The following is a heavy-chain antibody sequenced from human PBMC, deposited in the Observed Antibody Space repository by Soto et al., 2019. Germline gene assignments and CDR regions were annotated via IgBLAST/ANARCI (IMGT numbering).Heavy chain of an antibody. CDR1: GGSFSGYY. Sequence: PSETLSLTCAVYGGSFSGYYWSWIRQPPGKGLEWIGEINHSGSTNYNPSLKSRVTISVDTSKNQFSLKLSSVTAADTAVYYCARDREAGGWFDYWGQGTLVTVSS. CDR2: INHSGST. D-gene: IGHD1-26*01. J-gene: IGHJ4*02. V-gene: IGHV4-34*01. CDR3: ARDREAGGWFDY.